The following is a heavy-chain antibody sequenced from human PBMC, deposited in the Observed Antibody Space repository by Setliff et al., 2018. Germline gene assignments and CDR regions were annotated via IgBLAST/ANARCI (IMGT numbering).Heavy chain of an antibody. V-gene: IGHV4-59*08. CDR3: ARTGTTYYYSCMDV. J-gene: IGHJ6*03. CDR1: GAAISTYH. D-gene: IGHD3-22*01. CDR2: VSYGGST. Sequence: SETLSLTCAVSGAAISTYHWSWLRQPPGKGLEWIGYVSYGGSTKYNPSLESRVTISLDAPKNQFSLKLTSVTAADTAVYYCARTGTTYYYSCMDVWGEGTTVTVSS.